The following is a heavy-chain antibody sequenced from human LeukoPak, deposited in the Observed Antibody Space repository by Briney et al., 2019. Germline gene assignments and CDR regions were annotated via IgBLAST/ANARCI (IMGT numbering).Heavy chain of an antibody. CDR2: ISSSSSYI. V-gene: IGHV3-21*01. CDR1: GFTFDDYG. CDR3: ARDTPNFDY. J-gene: IGHJ4*02. Sequence: PGGPLRLSCAASGFTFDDYGMSWVRQAPGKGLEWVSSISSSSSYIYYADSVKGRFTISRDNAKNSLYLQMNSLRAEDTAVYYCARDTPNFDYWGQGTLVTVSS.